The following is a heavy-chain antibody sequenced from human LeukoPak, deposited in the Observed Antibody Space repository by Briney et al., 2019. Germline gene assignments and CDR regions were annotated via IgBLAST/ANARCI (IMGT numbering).Heavy chain of an antibody. J-gene: IGHJ5*02. CDR2: IYYSGST. Sequence: PSETLSLTCTVSGGSISSSSYYWGWIRQPPGKGLEWIGSIYYSGSTYYNPSLKSRVTISVDTSKNQFSLKLSSVTAADTAVYYCAREQKIAVAGSRRYNWFDPWGQGTLVTVSS. CDR1: GGSISSSSYY. V-gene: IGHV4-39*07. CDR3: AREQKIAVAGSRRYNWFDP. D-gene: IGHD6-19*01.